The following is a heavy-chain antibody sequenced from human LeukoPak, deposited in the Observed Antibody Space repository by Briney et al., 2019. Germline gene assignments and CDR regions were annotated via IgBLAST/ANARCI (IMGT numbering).Heavy chain of an antibody. Sequence: GGSLRLSCAASGFTFSNYDMHWVRLAPGTGLEWVSVISSGGGTTYYSVSVKGRFIISRDNSKNMLYLQMNSLRVDDTALYYCAKAGIAVPATPEYCGQGTQVTVSS. CDR3: AKAGIAVPATPEY. CDR2: ISSGGGTT. D-gene: IGHD6-19*01. V-gene: IGHV3-23*01. J-gene: IGHJ4*02. CDR1: GFTFSNYD.